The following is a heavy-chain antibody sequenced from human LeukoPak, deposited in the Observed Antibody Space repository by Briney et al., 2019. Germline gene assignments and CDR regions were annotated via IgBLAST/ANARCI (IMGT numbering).Heavy chain of an antibody. D-gene: IGHD2-15*01. V-gene: IGHV3-7*01. Sequence: GGSPRLSCAASGFTFSSYRMSWVRQAPGKGLEWVANIKQDGSEKYYVDSVKGRFTISRDNAKNSLYLQMNSLRAEDTAVYYCAKDVGYCSGGSCYSEPVFDYWGQGTLVTVSS. CDR1: GFTFSSYR. CDR2: IKQDGSEK. CDR3: AKDVGYCSGGSCYSEPVFDY. J-gene: IGHJ4*02.